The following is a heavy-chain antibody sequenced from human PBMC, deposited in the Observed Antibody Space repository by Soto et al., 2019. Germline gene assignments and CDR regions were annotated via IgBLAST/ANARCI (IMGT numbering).Heavy chain of an antibody. J-gene: IGHJ4*02. CDR3: VQGASTAHQPLDS. Sequence: QVQLVESGGGVVQPGRSLRLSCAASGFIFRNFGMHWVRRAPGKGLEWVATISGDGNDKYYPDSMKGRFTISRDNFTNTLYLQLNSLRPEDTDVYHCVQGASTAHQPLDSWGQGVLVTVSS. D-gene: IGHD1-26*01. CDR2: ISGDGNDK. CDR1: GFIFRNFG. V-gene: IGHV3-30*03.